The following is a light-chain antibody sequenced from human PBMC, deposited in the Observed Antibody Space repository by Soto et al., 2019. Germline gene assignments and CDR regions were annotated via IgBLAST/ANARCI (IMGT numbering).Light chain of an antibody. CDR1: QDIKTY. J-gene: IGKJ4*01. Sequence: DIQMTRSPSSLSASVGDRVTITCQASQDIKTYLNWYQQKPGKAPKLLIYEASNLETGVPSRFRGSGSGRSFTVSISSRQPEDIATYYCQQCDDFITFGGGTRIEIK. V-gene: IGKV1-33*01. CDR3: QQCDDFIT. CDR2: EAS.